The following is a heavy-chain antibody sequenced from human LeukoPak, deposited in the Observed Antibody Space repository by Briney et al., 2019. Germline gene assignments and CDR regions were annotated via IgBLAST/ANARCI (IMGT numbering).Heavy chain of an antibody. CDR3: AKEYSSGWYYFDN. Sequence: GGSLRLSCAASGFTFSRNGMHWVRQAPGKGLEWVAVISYDGSKEYYADSVKGRFTISRDNSRNTLYVQMNSLRAEDAAVHYCAKEYSSGWYYFDNWGQGTLVTVSS. CDR1: GFTFSRNG. D-gene: IGHD6-19*01. CDR2: ISYDGSKE. V-gene: IGHV3-30*18. J-gene: IGHJ4*02.